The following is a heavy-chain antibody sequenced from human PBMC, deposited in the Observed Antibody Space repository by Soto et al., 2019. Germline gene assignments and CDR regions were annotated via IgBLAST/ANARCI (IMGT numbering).Heavy chain of an antibody. CDR2: ITTYNGNT. V-gene: IGHV1-18*01. Sequence: QVQLVQSGVEVREPGASVKVSCKAVRYIFTNYGVSWVRQAPGQGLEWMGWITTYNGNTEYAQKFQGRVTMTTDASTGTAYMELGSLRPDDTAIYYCARALTGYGMDVWGQGTTVTVSS. CDR1: RYIFTNYG. CDR3: ARALTGYGMDV. J-gene: IGHJ6*02.